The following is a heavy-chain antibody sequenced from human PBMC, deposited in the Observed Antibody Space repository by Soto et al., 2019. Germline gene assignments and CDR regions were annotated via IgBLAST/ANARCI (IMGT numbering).Heavy chain of an antibody. CDR3: GYVYYNSGRWDA. D-gene: IGHD3-10*01. J-gene: IGHJ5*02. V-gene: IGHV2-5*02. CDR2: IYWDDDK. Sequence: SWPTLVKPPQNPTLTRTLSGVSLSTRAVGVGWVRQPPGKALEWLALIYWDDDKRYSPSLKSRLTITKDTSKNQVVLTMTNMDPVDTATYYCGYVYYNSGRWDAWGQGTLVTVSS. CDR1: GVSLSTRAVG.